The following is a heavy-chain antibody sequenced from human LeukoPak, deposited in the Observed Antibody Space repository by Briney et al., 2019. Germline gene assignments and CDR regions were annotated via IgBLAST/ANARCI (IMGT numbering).Heavy chain of an antibody. CDR2: ISSSSSCI. CDR1: GFTFSSYS. V-gene: IGHV3-21*01. CDR3: ARGGIMTTDGNDAFDI. Sequence: GGSLRLSCAASGFTFSSYSMNWVRQAPGKGLEWVSSISSSSSCIYYADSVKGRFTISRDNAKNSLYLQMNSLRAEDTAVYYCARGGIMTTDGNDAFDIWGQGTMVTVSS. J-gene: IGHJ3*02. D-gene: IGHD4-17*01.